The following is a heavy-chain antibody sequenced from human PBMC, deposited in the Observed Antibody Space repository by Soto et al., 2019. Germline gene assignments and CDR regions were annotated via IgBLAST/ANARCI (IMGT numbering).Heavy chain of an antibody. Sequence: PGGSLRLSCAASGCSFSSYGMHWVRQAPGKGLEWVAVISFDGDNYYYEDSVKGRFTISRDNSKNRLYLQMISLRAEDTAVYYCAKATGSSTACYIDYWGQGTLVTVAS. J-gene: IGHJ4*02. CDR2: ISFDGDNY. CDR3: AKATGSSTACYIDY. D-gene: IGHD2-2*01. V-gene: IGHV3-30*18. CDR1: GCSFSSYG.